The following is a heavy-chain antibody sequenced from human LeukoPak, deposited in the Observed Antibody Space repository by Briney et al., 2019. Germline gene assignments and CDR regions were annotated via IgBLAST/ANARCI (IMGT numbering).Heavy chain of an antibody. CDR2: IYYSGNT. CDR3: ARGLSRLGYYYDSSGYFWFDP. J-gene: IGHJ5*02. CDR1: VGSIRSTNYY. D-gene: IGHD3-22*01. V-gene: IGHV4-39*07. Sequence: SETLSLTCTVSVGSIRSTNYYWGWIRQPPGKGLEWIGSIYYSGNTYYNPSLKSRVIISVDTSKKQFSLELSSVTAADTAVYYCARGLSRLGYYYDSSGYFWFDPWGQGTLVTVSS.